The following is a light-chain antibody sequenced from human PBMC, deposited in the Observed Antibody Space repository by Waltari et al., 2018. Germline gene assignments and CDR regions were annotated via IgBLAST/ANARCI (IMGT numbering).Light chain of an antibody. J-gene: IGKJ1*01. CDR1: HIVNSR. V-gene: IGKV1-5*03. CDR3: QQYNRYST. Sequence: DIQMPQSPSTLSASVGDRVAITCRASHIVNSRLAWYQQKPGKAPKFLIYKASILESGVPSRFSGSGSGTEFTLTISNLQPDDFATYYCQQYNRYSTFGQGTKVELK. CDR2: KAS.